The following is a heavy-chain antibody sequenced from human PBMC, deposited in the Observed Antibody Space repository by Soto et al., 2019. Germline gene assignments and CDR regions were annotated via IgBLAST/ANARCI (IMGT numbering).Heavy chain of an antibody. V-gene: IGHV3-30*18. CDR3: AKDTLAARPDY. CDR2: ISYDGSNK. D-gene: IGHD6-25*01. CDR1: GFTFSSYG. J-gene: IGHJ4*02. Sequence: GGSLRLSCAASGFTFSSYGMHWVRQAPGKGLEWVAVISYDGSNKYYADSVKGRFTISRDNSKNTLYLQMNSLRAEDTAVYYCAKDTLAARPDYWGQGTLVTVSS.